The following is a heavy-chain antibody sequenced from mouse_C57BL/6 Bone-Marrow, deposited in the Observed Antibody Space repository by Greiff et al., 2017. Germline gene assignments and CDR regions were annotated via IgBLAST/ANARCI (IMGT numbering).Heavy chain of an antibody. V-gene: IGHV5-6*01. D-gene: IGHD2-1*01. J-gene: IGHJ3*01. CDR2: ISSGGSYT. CDR3: ARELPFAY. CDR1: GFTFSSYG. Sequence: EVMLVESGGDLVKPGGSLKLSCAASGFTFSSYGMSWVRQTPDKRLEWVATISSGGSYTYYPDSVKGRFTISRDNAKNTLYLQKSSLKSEDTAMYYCARELPFAYWGQGTLVTVSA.